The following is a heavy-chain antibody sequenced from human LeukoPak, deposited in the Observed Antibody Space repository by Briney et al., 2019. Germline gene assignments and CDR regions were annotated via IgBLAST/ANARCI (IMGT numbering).Heavy chain of an antibody. J-gene: IGHJ3*02. V-gene: IGHV4-34*01. D-gene: IGHD6-13*01. CDR2: INHSGST. CDR3: AREISGSSSAFDI. Sequence: SETLSLTCAVYGGSFSGYYWSWIRQPPGKGLEWIGEINHSGSTDYNPSLKSRVTVSVDTSKNRFSLKLSSVTAADTAVYYCAREISGSSSAFDIWGQGTMVTVSS. CDR1: GGSFSGYY.